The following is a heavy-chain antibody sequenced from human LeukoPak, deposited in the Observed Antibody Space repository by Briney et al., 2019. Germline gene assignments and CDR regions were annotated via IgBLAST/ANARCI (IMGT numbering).Heavy chain of an antibody. J-gene: IGHJ3*02. V-gene: IGHV5-51*01. Sequence: NHGESLKISCKGSGYRFTNYWIGWVRQMPGKGLEWMGMLYPGDSGARFSPSFQGRVTMSVDRSINTAYLQWSSLRASDTAMYYCATSREVAASHAFDIWGQGTVVTVS. CDR3: ATSREVAASHAFDI. D-gene: IGHD6-19*01. CDR2: LYPGDSGA. CDR1: GYRFTNYW.